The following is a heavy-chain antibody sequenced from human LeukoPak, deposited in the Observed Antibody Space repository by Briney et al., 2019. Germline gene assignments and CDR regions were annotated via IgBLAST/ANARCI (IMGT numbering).Heavy chain of an antibody. CDR3: ARDWYSSTWYGDH. CDR2: ISSSSSTI. CDR1: GFTFSNYG. D-gene: IGHD6-13*01. J-gene: IGHJ4*02. Sequence: GGSLRLSCAASGFTFSNYGMNRVRQAPGKGLEWVSYISSSSSTIYYADSVKGRFTISRDNAKNSLYLQMNSLRDEDTATYYCARDWYSSTWYGDHWGQGTLVTVSS. V-gene: IGHV3-48*02.